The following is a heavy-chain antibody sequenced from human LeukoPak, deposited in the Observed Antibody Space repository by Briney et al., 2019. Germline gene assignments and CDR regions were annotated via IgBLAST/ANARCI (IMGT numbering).Heavy chain of an antibody. Sequence: SSETLSLTCTVSGYSISSGYYWGWIRQPPGKGLEWIGSIYHSGSTNYNPSLKSRVTISVDTSKNQFSLKLSSVTAADTAVYYCARDAYYYDSSGSYFDYWGQGTLVTVSS. D-gene: IGHD3-22*01. CDR2: IYHSGST. CDR3: ARDAYYYDSSGSYFDY. J-gene: IGHJ4*02. CDR1: GYSISSGYY. V-gene: IGHV4-38-2*02.